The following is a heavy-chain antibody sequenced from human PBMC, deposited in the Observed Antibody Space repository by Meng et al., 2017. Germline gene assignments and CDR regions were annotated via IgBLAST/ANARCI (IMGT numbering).Heavy chain of an antibody. CDR1: GFTFSSYA. V-gene: IGHV3-23*03. J-gene: IGHJ4*02. CDR2: IYSGGST. D-gene: IGHD1-26*01. Sequence: GESLKISCAASGFTFSSYAMSWVRQAPGKGLEWVSVIYSGGSTYYADSVKGRFTISRDNAKNSLYLQMNSLRAEDTAVYYCAREFDYWGQGTLVTVSS. CDR3: AREFDY.